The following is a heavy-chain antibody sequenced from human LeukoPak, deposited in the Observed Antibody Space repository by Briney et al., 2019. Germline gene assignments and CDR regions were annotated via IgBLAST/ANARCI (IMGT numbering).Heavy chain of an antibody. CDR1: GYTFTIYY. J-gene: IGHJ6*03. V-gene: IGHV1-46*01. CDR3: ARDSVVVAATPRLYYYYYMDV. Sequence: GASVTVSFTSSGYTFTIYYMRWERHAPGQGLGWMGIINPSGDSTSYAQKFQGRVTMTRDTSTRAVYMELSSLRSEDTAVYYCARDSVVVAATPRLYYYYYMDVWGKGTTVTVSS. CDR2: INPSGDST. D-gene: IGHD2-15*01.